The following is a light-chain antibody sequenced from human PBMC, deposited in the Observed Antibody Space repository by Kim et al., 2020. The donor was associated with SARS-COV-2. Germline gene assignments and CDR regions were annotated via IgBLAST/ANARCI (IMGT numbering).Light chain of an antibody. CDR1: SSDIGSYKL. V-gene: IGLV2-23*02. J-gene: IGLJ1*01. CDR2: EVS. Sequence: QSALTQPASVSGSPGQSITISCTGSSSDIGSYKLVSWYQQHPGKVPKLLIYEVSERPSGVSTRFSGSRSGNTASLTISGLQAEDEADFSCCAYAVTHYVFGTGTKVTVL. CDR3: CAYAVTHYV.